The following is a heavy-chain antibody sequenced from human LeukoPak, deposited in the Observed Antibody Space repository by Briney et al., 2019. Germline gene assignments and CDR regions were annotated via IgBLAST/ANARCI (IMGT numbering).Heavy chain of an antibody. CDR3: ARGAQQQWVDFDS. Sequence: GGSLRLSCAASGFTFSDYYMSWIRQAPGKGLEWISYISSSNTYTNYADSVKGRFAISRDNAKNSLYLQMNSLRAEDTAVYYCARGAQQQWVDFDSWGQGTLVTVSS. J-gene: IGHJ4*02. CDR2: ISSSNTYT. D-gene: IGHD6-13*01. V-gene: IGHV3-11*06. CDR1: GFTFSDYY.